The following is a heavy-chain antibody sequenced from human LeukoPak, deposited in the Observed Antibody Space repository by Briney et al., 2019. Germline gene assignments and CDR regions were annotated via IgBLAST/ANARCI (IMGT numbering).Heavy chain of an antibody. Sequence: GGPLRLSCTASGFTFGHYAMTWVRQAPGKGLEWVGFIASENYGGTAEYAASVKGRFTISRDDSKSIAYLQMNSLKTEYTAVYYCTRDQTPYYWGQGTLVTVSS. CDR3: TRDQTPYY. J-gene: IGHJ4*02. V-gene: IGHV3-49*04. CDR1: GFTFGHYA. CDR2: IASENYGGTA.